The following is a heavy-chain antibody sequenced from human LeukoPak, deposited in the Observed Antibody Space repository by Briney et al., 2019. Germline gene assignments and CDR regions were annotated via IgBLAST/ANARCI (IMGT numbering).Heavy chain of an antibody. CDR2: IYYSGST. V-gene: IGHV4-59*01. CDR1: GGSISSYY. Sequence: SETLSLTCTVSGGSISSYYWSWIRQPPGKGLEWIGYIYYSGSTNYNPSLKSRVTISVDTSKNQFSLKLSSVTAADTAVYYCARGGTRSGSYYPLDAFDIWGQGTMVTVSS. D-gene: IGHD1-26*01. CDR3: ARGGTRSGSYYPLDAFDI. J-gene: IGHJ3*02.